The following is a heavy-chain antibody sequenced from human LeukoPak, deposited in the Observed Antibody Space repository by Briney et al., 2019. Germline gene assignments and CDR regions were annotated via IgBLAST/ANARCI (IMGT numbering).Heavy chain of an antibody. CDR2: ISYDGSNK. J-gene: IGHJ4*02. Sequence: GGSLRLSCAASGFTFSSYAMHWVRQAPGKGLEWVAVISYDGSNKYYADSVKGRFTISRDNSKNTLYLQMNSLRAEDTAVYYCATTRVTHYYLDYWGQGTLVTVSS. CDR3: ATTRVTHYYLDY. D-gene: IGHD4-23*01. CDR1: GFTFSSYA. V-gene: IGHV3-30-3*01.